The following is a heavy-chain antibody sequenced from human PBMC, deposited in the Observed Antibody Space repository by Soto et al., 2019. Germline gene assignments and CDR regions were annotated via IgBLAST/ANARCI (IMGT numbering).Heavy chain of an antibody. CDR1: GASISDNNW. CDR2: IYHSGTA. V-gene: IGHV4-4*02. CDR3: ARHIGVPGTRGFDY. J-gene: IGHJ4*02. Sequence: QVQLQESGPGLVKPSGTLSLTCAVSGASISDNNWWSWVRQPPGKGREWIGEIYHSGTANYSTSPNSRVTIAMDKSKNQISLQLSSVTAADSAVYYCARHIGVPGTRGFDYWGQGTRVTVSS. D-gene: IGHD6-19*01.